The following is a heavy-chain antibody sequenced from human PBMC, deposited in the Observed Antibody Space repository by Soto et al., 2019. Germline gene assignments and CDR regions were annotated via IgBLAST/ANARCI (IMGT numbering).Heavy chain of an antibody. D-gene: IGHD3-22*01. Sequence: QVQLVQSGAEVKKPGSSVKVSCKASGGTFSSYAISWVRQAPRQGLEWMGGIIPIFGTANYAQKFQGRVTITADESTSTAYMELSSLRSEDTAVYYCASHSGWNYYYGMDVWGQGTTVTVSS. CDR3: ASHSGWNYYYGMDV. V-gene: IGHV1-69*12. CDR2: IIPIFGTA. J-gene: IGHJ6*02. CDR1: GGTFSSYA.